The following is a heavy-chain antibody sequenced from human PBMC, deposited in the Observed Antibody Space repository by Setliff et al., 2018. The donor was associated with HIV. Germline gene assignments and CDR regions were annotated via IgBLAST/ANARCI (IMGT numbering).Heavy chain of an antibody. CDR1: GYTFTSYG. CDR3: ARDLGYSSSSGWFDP. CDR2: ISAYNGNT. Sequence: GASVKVSCKASGYTFTSYGISWVRQAPGQGLEWMGWISAYNGNTNYAQTLQGRVTMTTDTSTNTAYMEMRTLRSDDTAVYYCARDLGYSSSSGWFDPWGQGTLVTVS. J-gene: IGHJ5*02. V-gene: IGHV1-18*01. D-gene: IGHD6-6*01.